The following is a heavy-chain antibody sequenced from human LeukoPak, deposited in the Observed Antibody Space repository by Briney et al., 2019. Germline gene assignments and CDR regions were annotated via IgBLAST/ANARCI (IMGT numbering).Heavy chain of an antibody. V-gene: IGHV1-69-2*01. D-gene: IGHD1-26*01. CDR3: ASEKVPNLVLGANDY. Sequence: ATVKISCKVSGYTFTDYYMHWVQQAPGKGLGWMGLVDPEDGETIYAEKFQGRVTITADKSTSTAYMELSSLRSEDTAVYYCASEKVPNLVLGANDYWGQGTLVTVSS. J-gene: IGHJ4*02. CDR1: GYTFTDYY. CDR2: VDPEDGET.